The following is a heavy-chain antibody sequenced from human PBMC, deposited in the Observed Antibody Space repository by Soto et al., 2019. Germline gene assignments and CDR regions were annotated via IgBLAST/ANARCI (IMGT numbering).Heavy chain of an antibody. D-gene: IGHD5-12*01. CDR2: IIPIFGTA. Sequence: QVQLVQSGAEVKKPGSSVKVSCKASGGTFSSYAISWVRQAPGQGLEWMGGIIPIFGTANYAQKFQGRVTITADESTSTAYMELSSLRAEDTAVYYCAIVATILHYYYYGMEVWGQGTTVTVSS. CDR3: AIVATILHYYYYGMEV. CDR1: GGTFSSYA. J-gene: IGHJ6*02. V-gene: IGHV1-69*01.